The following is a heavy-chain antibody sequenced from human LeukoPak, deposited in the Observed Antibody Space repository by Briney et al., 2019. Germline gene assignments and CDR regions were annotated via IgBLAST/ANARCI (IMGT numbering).Heavy chain of an antibody. V-gene: IGHV4-59*01. CDR1: GGSISSYY. J-gene: IGHJ4*02. CDR2: IYYSGST. D-gene: IGHD3-22*01. Sequence: KTSETLSLTCTVSGGSISSYYWSWIRQPPGKGLEWIGYIYYSGSTNYNPSLKSRVTISVDTSKNQFSLKLSSVTAADTAVYYCASLGYYDSSGYYVGHFDYWGQGTLVTVSS. CDR3: ASLGYYDSSGYYVGHFDY.